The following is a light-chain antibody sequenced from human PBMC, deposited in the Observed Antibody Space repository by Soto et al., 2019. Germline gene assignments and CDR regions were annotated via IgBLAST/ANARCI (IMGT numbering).Light chain of an antibody. CDR1: QSVNSN. Sequence: EIVMTQSPATLSVSPGERVTLSCRASQSVNSNLAWYQQKAGQAPRLLMYGASTRATGIPVRFSGSGSGTEFTLTISSLQSEDFAVYYCQHYNNWPLTFGGGTKVEIK. CDR3: QHYNNWPLT. CDR2: GAS. J-gene: IGKJ4*01. V-gene: IGKV3-15*01.